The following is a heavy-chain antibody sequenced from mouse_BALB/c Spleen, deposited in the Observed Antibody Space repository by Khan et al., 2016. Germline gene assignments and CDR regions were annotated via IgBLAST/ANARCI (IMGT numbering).Heavy chain of an antibody. CDR3: AREGYGYDTFAY. J-gene: IGHJ3*01. Sequence: QVQLQQSGAELVRPGSSVKLSCKASGYAFSSYWMNWVKQRPGQGLEWIGQIYPGDGDTNYNGKFNGKATLTAAKSYSTAYMQLSSLTSEYSAVYFCAREGYGYDTFAYWGQGTLVTVSA. D-gene: IGHD2-2*01. V-gene: IGHV1-80*01. CDR1: GYAFSSYW. CDR2: IYPGDGDT.